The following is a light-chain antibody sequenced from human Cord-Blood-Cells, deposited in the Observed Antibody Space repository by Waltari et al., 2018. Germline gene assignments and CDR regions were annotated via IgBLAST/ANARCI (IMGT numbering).Light chain of an antibody. CDR3: QQYNSYPYT. V-gene: IGKV1-5*03. J-gene: IGKJ2*01. CDR2: KAS. Sequence: DIQMTQSPSTLSASVGDRVTITCRASQSISSWLAWYQQKPGKAPKLLIYKASSLESGVPSRFSCSGSGTVFTLTISSLQPDDFATYYCQQYNSYPYTFGQGTKLEIK. CDR1: QSISSW.